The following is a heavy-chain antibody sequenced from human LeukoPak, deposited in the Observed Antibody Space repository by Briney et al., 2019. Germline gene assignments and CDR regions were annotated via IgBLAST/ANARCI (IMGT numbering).Heavy chain of an antibody. V-gene: IGHV1-69*01. D-gene: IGHD6-13*01. CDR3: ARLMGPGIAAARIDP. J-gene: IGHJ5*02. CDR1: GGTFSSYA. Sequence: GSSVKVSCKASGGTFSSYAISWVRQAPGQGLEWMGGIIPIFGTANYAQKFQGRVTITADESTSTAYMELSSLRSEDTAVYYCARLMGPGIAAARIDPWGQGTLVTVSS. CDR2: IIPIFGTA.